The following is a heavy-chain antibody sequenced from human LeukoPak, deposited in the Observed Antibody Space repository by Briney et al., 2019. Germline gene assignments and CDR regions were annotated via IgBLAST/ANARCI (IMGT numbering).Heavy chain of an antibody. J-gene: IGHJ5*02. CDR2: IYTSGST. D-gene: IGHD3-10*01. CDR1: GASISSGSHH. CDR3: ARDKGGFLYFGEYDP. V-gene: IGHV4-61*02. Sequence: SQTLSLTCTVSGASISSGSHHWSWIRQPAGKGLEWIGRIYTSGSTNYNPSLKSRVSISVDMSKNQFSLKLSSVTAADTAVYYCARDKGGFLYFGEYDPCDQGTLATVSS.